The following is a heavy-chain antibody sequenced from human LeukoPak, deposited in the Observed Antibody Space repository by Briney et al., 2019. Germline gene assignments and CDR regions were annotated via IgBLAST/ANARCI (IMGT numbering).Heavy chain of an antibody. Sequence: GGSLRLSCAASGFTFDDYAMHWVRQAPGKGLEWVSGISWNSGSIVYADSVKGRFTISRDNAKNSLYLQMNSLRAEDTALYYCAKDPRYYYDSSGYWELYYFDYWGQGTLVTVSS. V-gene: IGHV3-9*01. CDR1: GFTFDDYA. D-gene: IGHD3-22*01. CDR2: ISWNSGSI. J-gene: IGHJ4*02. CDR3: AKDPRYYYDSSGYWELYYFDY.